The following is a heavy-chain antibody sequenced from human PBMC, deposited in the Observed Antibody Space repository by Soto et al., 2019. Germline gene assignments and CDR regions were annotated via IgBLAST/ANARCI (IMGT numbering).Heavy chain of an antibody. CDR2: IKQDGSEK. CDR3: ARAAPGQLPPYLGYVDV. V-gene: IGHV3-7*01. Sequence: GGSLRLSCAASGFTFSSYWMSWVRQAPGKGLEWVANIKQDGSEKYYVDSVKGRFTISRDNAKNSLYLQMNSLRAEDTAVYYCARAAPGQLPPYLGYVDVWGKGTTVTVSS. J-gene: IGHJ6*03. D-gene: IGHD2-2*01. CDR1: GFTFSSYW.